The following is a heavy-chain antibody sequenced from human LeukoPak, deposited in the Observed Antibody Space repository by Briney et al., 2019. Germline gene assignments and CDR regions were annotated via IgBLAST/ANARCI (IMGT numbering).Heavy chain of an antibody. J-gene: IGHJ4*02. V-gene: IGHV3-7*01. Sequence: PGGSLRLSCAASGFTFSSYGMHWVRQAPGKGLEWVANIKQDGSEKYYVDSVKGRFTISRDNAKNSLYLQMNSLRAEDTAVYYCARALKWELLDYWGQGTLVTVSS. CDR2: IKQDGSEK. D-gene: IGHD1-26*01. CDR3: ARALKWELLDY. CDR1: GFTFSSYG.